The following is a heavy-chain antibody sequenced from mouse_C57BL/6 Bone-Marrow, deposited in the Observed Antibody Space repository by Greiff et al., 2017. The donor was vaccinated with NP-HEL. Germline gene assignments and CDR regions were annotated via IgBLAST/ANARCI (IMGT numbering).Heavy chain of an antibody. CDR3: ARDDPPGFAY. CDR2: ISDGGSYT. J-gene: IGHJ3*01. Sequence: DVMLVESGGGLVKPGGSLKLSCAASGFTFSSYAMSWVRQTSEKRLEWVATISDGGSYTYYPDNVKGRFTISRDNAKNNLYLQMSHLKSEDTAMYYCARDDPPGFAYWGQGTLVTVSA. V-gene: IGHV5-4*01. CDR1: GFTFSSYA.